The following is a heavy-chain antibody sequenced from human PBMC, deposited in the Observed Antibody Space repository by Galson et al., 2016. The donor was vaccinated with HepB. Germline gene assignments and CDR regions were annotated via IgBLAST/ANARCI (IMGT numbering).Heavy chain of an antibody. CDR2: TYYRSKWSN. J-gene: IGHJ4*02. CDR1: GDSVSSNSAA. D-gene: IGHD3-3*01. Sequence: ISGDSVSSNSAAWNWVRQSPSRGLEWLGRTYYRSKWSNEYEESLKSRLTINPDTTKNQFSLHLTSLTPEDTAVYYCVREQIIPSAGGGNYFDSWGQGTLVTVSS. CDR3: VREQIIPSAGGGNYFDS. V-gene: IGHV6-1*01.